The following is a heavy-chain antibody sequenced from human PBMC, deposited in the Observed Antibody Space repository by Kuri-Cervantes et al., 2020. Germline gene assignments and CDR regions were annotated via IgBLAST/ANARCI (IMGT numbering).Heavy chain of an antibody. CDR1: GGSISSYY. D-gene: IGHD2-2*01. Sequence: SETLSLTCTVSGGSISSYYWSWIRQPPGKGLEWIGYIYYSGSTNYNPSLKSRVTISVDTSKKQFPLKLTSVTAADTAVYYCARSRPRNRSCSSPSCLASGFFDVWGKGTTVTVSS. V-gene: IGHV4-59*12. CDR3: ARSRPRNRSCSSPSCLASGFFDV. CDR2: IYYSGST. J-gene: IGHJ6*04.